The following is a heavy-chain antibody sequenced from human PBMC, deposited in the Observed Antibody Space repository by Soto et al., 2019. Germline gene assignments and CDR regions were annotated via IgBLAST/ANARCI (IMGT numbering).Heavy chain of an antibody. J-gene: IGHJ4*02. Sequence: EVQLLESGGGLVQPGGSLRLSCAASGFTFSSYAMSWVRQAPGKGLEWVSAISGGGGNSYYADSVKGRFTISRDNSKNTLYLQMNSLRAEDTAVYYCAIFEYSPSWDHGLDYWGQGTLVTVSS. CDR1: GFTFSSYA. D-gene: IGHD5-12*01. CDR2: ISGGGGNS. V-gene: IGHV3-23*01. CDR3: AIFEYSPSWDHGLDY.